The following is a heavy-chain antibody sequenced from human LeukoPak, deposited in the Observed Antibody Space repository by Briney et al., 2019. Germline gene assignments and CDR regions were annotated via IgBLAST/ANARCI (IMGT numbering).Heavy chain of an antibody. Sequence: SETLSLTCAVYGGSFSGYYWSWIRQPPGKGLEWIGEINHSGSTNYNPSLKSRVTISVDTSKNQFSLKLSSVTAADTAVYYCARGSGSLSPYFDYWGQGTLVTVSS. CDR2: INHSGST. V-gene: IGHV4-34*01. CDR1: GGSFSGYY. D-gene: IGHD3-10*01. CDR3: ARGSGSLSPYFDY. J-gene: IGHJ4*02.